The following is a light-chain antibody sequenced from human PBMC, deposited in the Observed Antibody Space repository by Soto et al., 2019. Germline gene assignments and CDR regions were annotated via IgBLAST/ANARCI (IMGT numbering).Light chain of an antibody. Sequence: DIQMTQSPSTLSASVGDSVTITCRASQNVNNWVAWYQQKPGKAPRFLIYDASSLESGVPSRFSGSGSGTDFTLTISSLQPDDFATYYCQRYNSYSRTFGQGPKVDIK. J-gene: IGKJ1*01. CDR2: DAS. V-gene: IGKV1-5*01. CDR1: QNVNNW. CDR3: QRYNSYSRT.